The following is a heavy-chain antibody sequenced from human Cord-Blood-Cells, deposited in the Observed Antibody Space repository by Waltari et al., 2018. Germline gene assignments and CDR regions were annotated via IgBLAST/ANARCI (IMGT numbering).Heavy chain of an antibody. CDR3: ADDFWSGYYKEGFDY. J-gene: IGHJ4*02. D-gene: IGHD3-3*01. CDR2: ISGSGGST. CDR1: GFTFSSYA. Sequence: QLLESGGGLVQPGGSLRLSCDASGFTFSSYAMRWVRQDSGKGRGWVSAISGSGGSTYYADSVKGRFTISGDNSKDALYLQSNSRRAEDTAVYYCADDFWSGYYKEGFDYWGQGTLVTVSS. V-gene: IGHV3-23*01.